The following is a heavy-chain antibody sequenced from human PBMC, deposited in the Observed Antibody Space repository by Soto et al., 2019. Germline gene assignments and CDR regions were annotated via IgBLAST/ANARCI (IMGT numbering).Heavy chain of an antibody. CDR2: IYHSGNT. CDR3: ASARYDY. D-gene: IGHD2-15*01. V-gene: IGHV4-34*01. J-gene: IGHJ4*02. Sequence: QVHLQQWGAGLLKPSETLSLTCAVYGGSCTDNYWTWIRQPPGKGLEWIGEIYHSGNTNYNPSLKSRVTISVDTSKNQFSLKVGSVTAADTAVYYCASARYDYWGRGTLVTVSS. CDR1: GGSCTDNY.